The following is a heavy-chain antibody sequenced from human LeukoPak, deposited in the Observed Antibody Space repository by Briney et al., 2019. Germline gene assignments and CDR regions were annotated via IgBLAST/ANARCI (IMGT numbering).Heavy chain of an antibody. J-gene: IGHJ4*02. CDR2: INSDGRST. D-gene: IGHD3-16*02. V-gene: IGHV3-74*01. CDR3: AKSLTSLKLYYFDY. Sequence: GSLRLSCAASGFTFSRYWMHWVRQAPGKGLVWVSRINSDGRSTNYADSVKGRFTISRDNSKNTLYLQMNSLRAEDTAVYYCAKSLTSLKLYYFDYWGQGTLVTVSS. CDR1: GFTFSRYW.